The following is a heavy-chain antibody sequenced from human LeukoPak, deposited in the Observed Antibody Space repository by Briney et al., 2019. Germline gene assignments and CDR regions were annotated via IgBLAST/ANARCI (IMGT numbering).Heavy chain of an antibody. CDR2: INHSGST. Sequence: GSLRLSCAASGFTFSSYAMSWIRQPPGKGLEWIGEINHSGSTNYNPSLKSRVTISVDTSKNQFSLKLSSVTAADTAVYYCARARGRRAATLHYWGQGTLVTVSS. J-gene: IGHJ4*02. D-gene: IGHD6-13*01. CDR3: ARARGRRAATLHY. V-gene: IGHV4-34*01. CDR1: GFTFSSYA.